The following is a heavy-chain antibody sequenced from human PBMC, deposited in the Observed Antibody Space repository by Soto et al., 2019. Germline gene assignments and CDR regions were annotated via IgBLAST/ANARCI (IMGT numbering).Heavy chain of an antibody. V-gene: IGHV5-51*01. CDR1: GYSFTSYW. J-gene: IGHJ6*02. CDR3: ARLAGTYYYYYGMDV. CDR2: IYPGDSDT. Sequence: PGESLKISCKGSGYSFTSYWIGWVRQMPGKGLEWMGIIYPGDSDTRYSPSFQGQVTISADKSISTAYLQWSSLKASDTAMYYCARLAGTYYYYYGMDVWGQGTTVTVSS. D-gene: IGHD1-1*01.